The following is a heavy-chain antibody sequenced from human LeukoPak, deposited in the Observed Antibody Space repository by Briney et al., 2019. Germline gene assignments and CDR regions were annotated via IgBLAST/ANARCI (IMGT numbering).Heavy chain of an antibody. D-gene: IGHD5-18*01. CDR3: GTLGGYMSGAYAFDI. CDR1: GGSISSSSYY. CDR2: IYYSGST. V-gene: IGHV4-39*07. J-gene: IGHJ3*02. Sequence: SETLSLTCTVSGGSISSSSYYWGWIRQPPGKGLEWIGSIYYSGSTYYNPSLKSRVTISVDTSKNQFSLKLSSVTAADTAVYYCGTLGGYMSGAYAFDIWGQGTMVTVSS.